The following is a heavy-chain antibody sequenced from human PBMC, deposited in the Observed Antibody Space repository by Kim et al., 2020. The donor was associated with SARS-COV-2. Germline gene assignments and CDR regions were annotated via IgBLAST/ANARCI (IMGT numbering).Heavy chain of an antibody. V-gene: IGHV7-4-1*02. Sequence: ASVKVSCKASGYTFTSSAMSWVRQAPGQGLEWMGWINTNTGNPTYAQGFTGRFVFTLDTSDNTAYLQISSLKAEDTAVYYCATTKLAARVCDNWGQGTLVTVSS. CDR1: GYTFTSSA. CDR2: INTNTGNP. D-gene: IGHD6-6*01. J-gene: IGHJ4*02. CDR3: ATTKLAARVCDN.